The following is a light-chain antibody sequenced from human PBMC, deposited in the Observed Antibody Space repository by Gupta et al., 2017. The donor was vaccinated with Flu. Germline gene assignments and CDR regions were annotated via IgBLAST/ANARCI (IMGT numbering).Light chain of an antibody. CDR3: QQYNKWPRT. J-gene: IGKJ1*01. V-gene: IGKV3-15*01. CDR1: QSVGSY. CDR2: GAS. Sequence: PVTLSVSPGERVTPSCRASQSVGSYVAWYQQRPGQAPRLLIYGASTSSSGLPATFSGSGFGTEFTLIITSLQSEDFAVSYCQQYNKWPRTFGQGTKVEIK.